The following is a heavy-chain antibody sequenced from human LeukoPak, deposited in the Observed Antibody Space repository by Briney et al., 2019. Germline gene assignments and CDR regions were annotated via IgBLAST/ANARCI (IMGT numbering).Heavy chain of an antibody. CDR2: IYAGGTT. CDR1: GFIISGNY. Sequence: GGSLRLSCAVSGFIISGNYMSWVRQAPGKGLEWVSVIYAGGTTAYIDSVKGRFTISRDTSKNMLYLQMNSLTTEDTAVYYCARGHGQWGQGTLVTVSS. CDR3: ARGHGQ. J-gene: IGHJ4*02. V-gene: IGHV3-66*01.